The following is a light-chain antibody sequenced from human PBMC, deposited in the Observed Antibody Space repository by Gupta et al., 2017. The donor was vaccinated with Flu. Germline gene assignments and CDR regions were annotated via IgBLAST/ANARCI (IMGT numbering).Light chain of an antibody. CDR1: QLLRHSDGYNY. CDR2: VAS. V-gene: IGKV2-28*01. CDR3: KQTLQTPVT. J-gene: IGKJ4*01. Sequence: VTPGEPASIYCSSSQLLRHSDGYNYLDWYVQKPGQAPQLLIYVASKRSNGVPDRFSGSGCGTYYTLKIRIGDDDDVVIYYCKQTLQTPVTFGRGTKVEIK.